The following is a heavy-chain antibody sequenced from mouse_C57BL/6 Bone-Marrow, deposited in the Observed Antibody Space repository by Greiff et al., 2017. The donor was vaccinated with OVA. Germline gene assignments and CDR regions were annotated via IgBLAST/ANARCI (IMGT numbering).Heavy chain of an antibody. Sequence: VKLQQPGAELVKPGASVKMSCKASGYTFTSYWITWVKQRPGQGLEWIGDIYPGSGSTNYTEKFKSKATLTVDTSSSTAYMQLSSLTSDDAAVYYCAIYGRGYAMDYWGQGTSVTVSS. D-gene: IGHD1-1*01. CDR2: IYPGSGST. CDR1: GYTFTSYW. CDR3: AIYGRGYAMDY. V-gene: IGHV1-55*01. J-gene: IGHJ4*01.